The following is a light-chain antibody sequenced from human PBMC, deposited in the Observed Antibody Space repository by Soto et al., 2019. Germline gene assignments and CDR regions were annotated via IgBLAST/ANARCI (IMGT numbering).Light chain of an antibody. CDR3: QQRSNWSLT. Sequence: EIVLTQSPATLSLSPGERATLSCRASQSISSHLAWYQQKPGQAPRLLIYDASNRATGIPARFSGSGSGTDFTHTISSLEPEDFAVYYCQQRSNWSLTFGGGTKVEIK. J-gene: IGKJ4*01. V-gene: IGKV3-11*01. CDR1: QSISSH. CDR2: DAS.